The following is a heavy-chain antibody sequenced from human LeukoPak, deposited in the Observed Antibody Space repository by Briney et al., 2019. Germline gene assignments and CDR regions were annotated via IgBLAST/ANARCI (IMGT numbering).Heavy chain of an antibody. V-gene: IGHV4-34*01. CDR3: AKAYYDILTGYSAPYIDN. CDR2: INHSGSA. D-gene: IGHD3-9*01. Sequence: SETLSLTCAVYGGSFSGYYWSWIRQPPGKGLGWIGGINHSGSATYNPSLKSRVTISVDTSKNQFSLKLSSVTAADTAVYYCAKAYYDILTGYSAPYIDNWGQGTLVTVSS. J-gene: IGHJ4*02. CDR1: GGSFSGYY.